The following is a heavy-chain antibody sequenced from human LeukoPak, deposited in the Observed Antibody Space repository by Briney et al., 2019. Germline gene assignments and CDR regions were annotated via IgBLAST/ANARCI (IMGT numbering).Heavy chain of an antibody. V-gene: IGHV4-39*07. CDR1: GGSISSSSYY. Sequence: PSETLSLTCTVSGGSISSSSYYWGWIRQPPGKGLEWIGSIYYSGSTYYNPSLKSRVTISVDTSKNQFSLKLSSVTAADTAVYYCARDILTGQNYYYYMDVWGKGTTVTVSS. CDR2: IYYSGST. J-gene: IGHJ6*03. CDR3: ARDILTGQNYYYYMDV. D-gene: IGHD3-9*01.